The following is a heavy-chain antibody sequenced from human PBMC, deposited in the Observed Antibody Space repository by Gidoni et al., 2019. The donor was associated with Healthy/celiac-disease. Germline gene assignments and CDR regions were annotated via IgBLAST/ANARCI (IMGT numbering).Heavy chain of an antibody. CDR3: AKDAPGAFDI. Sequence: VQLLASWGVLVQPGSSLRLSCAGSGFTFEDYAMHWVRQAQGKGLEWVSGISWNSGSRGYADSVKGRFTISRDNAKNSLYLQMNSLRAEDTALYYCAKDAPGAFDIWGQGTMVTVSS. V-gene: IGHV3-9*01. J-gene: IGHJ3*02. CDR2: ISWNSGSR. D-gene: IGHD3-10*01. CDR1: GFTFEDYA.